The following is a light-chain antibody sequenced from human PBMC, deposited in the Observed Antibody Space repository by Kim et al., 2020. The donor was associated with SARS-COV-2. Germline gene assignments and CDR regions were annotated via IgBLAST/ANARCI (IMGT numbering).Light chain of an antibody. Sequence: EIVLTQSPVTLSLSPGERATLSCSASQSVSSYLAWYQQKPGQAPRLLIYDASNRATGIPARFSGSGSGTDFTLTISSLEPEDFAVYYCQQRSNWPLFTFGPGTEVDIK. CDR1: QSVSSY. V-gene: IGKV3-11*01. CDR3: QQRSNWPLFT. CDR2: DAS. J-gene: IGKJ3*01.